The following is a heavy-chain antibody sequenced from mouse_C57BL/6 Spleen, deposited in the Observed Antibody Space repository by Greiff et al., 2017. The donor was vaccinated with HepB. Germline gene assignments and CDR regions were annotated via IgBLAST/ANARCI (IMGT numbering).Heavy chain of an antibody. Sequence: LVESGAGLAKPGASVKLSCNASGYTFTSYWMHWEKQRPGQGLEWVGYINPSSGYTKYNQKFKDKATLTADKSSITDYMQLSSLTYEDSAVYYCERTDYGSSYGYWGQGTTLTVSS. CDR2: INPSSGYT. D-gene: IGHD1-1*01. CDR3: ERTDYGSSYGY. J-gene: IGHJ2*01. V-gene: IGHV1-7*01. CDR1: GYTFTSYW.